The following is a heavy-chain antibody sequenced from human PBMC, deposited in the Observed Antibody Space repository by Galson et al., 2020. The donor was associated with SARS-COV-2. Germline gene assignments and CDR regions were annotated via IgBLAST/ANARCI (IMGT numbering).Heavy chain of an antibody. CDR2: TYYRSKWYN. J-gene: IGHJ6*02. CDR3: ARDLAVAVPDLIYYYYYGMDV. CDR1: GDSVSSNSAA. V-gene: IGHV6-1*01. Sequence: SETLSLTCAISGDSVSSNSAAWNWIRQSPSRGLEWLGRTYYRSKWYNDYAVSVKSRITINPDTSKNQFSLQLNSVTPKDTAVYYCARDLAVAVPDLIYYYYYGMDVWGQGTTVTVSS. D-gene: IGHD6-19*01.